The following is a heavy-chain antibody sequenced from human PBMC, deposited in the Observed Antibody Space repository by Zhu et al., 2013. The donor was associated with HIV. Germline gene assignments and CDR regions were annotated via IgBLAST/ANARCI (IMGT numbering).Heavy chain of an antibody. CDR2: VNTHNGDT. V-gene: IGHV1-8*01. CDR1: GYTFTNYD. Sequence: QVQLVQSGAEVRKPGASVKVSCKASGYTFTNYDISWVRQAPGQGLEWMGRVNTHNGDTGYAQTFQGRVTMTRNISISTAYMELSSLRSDDTAVYYCARDDENDYYGMDVWGQGTTATVSS. D-gene: IGHD1-1*01. J-gene: IGHJ6*02. CDR3: ARDDENDYYGMDV.